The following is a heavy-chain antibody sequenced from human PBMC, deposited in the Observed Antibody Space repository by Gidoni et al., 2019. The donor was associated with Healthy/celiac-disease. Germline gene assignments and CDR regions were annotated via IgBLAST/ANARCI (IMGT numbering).Heavy chain of an antibody. CDR2: ISSNGGST. D-gene: IGHD3-10*01. J-gene: IGHJ4*02. V-gene: IGHV3-64D*06. CDR3: ATMVRGVGHFDY. CDR1: GFPFSSYA. Sequence: EVQLVESGGGSVQPGGSLSLSCSASGFPFSSYAMHWVRQAPGKGLEYVSAISSNGGSTYYADSVKGRFTISRDNSKNTLYLQMSSLRAEDTAVYYCATMVRGVGHFDYWGQGTLVTVSS.